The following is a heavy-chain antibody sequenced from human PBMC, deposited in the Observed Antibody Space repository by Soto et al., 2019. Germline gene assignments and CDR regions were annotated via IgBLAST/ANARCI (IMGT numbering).Heavy chain of an antibody. CDR1: GGTFSSYT. J-gene: IGHJ6*03. Sequence: GASVKVSCKASGGTFSSYTISWVRQAPGQGLEWMGRIIPILGIANYAQKFQGRVTITADKSTSTAYMELSSLRSEDTAVYYCARVIPNGAYYYMDVWGKGTTVNVSS. CDR2: IIPILGIA. V-gene: IGHV1-69*02. D-gene: IGHD1-26*01. CDR3: ARVIPNGAYYYMDV.